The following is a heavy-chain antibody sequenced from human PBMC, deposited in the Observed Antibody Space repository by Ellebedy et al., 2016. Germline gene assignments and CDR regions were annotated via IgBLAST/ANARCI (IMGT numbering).Heavy chain of an antibody. V-gene: IGHV3-23*01. CDR2: ISGSGGST. CDR3: ARVATTILSHFDY. J-gene: IGHJ4*02. D-gene: IGHD5-12*01. Sequence: GESLKISXAASGFTFSSYAMSWVRQAPGKGLEWVSAISGSGGSTYYADSVKGRFTISRDNSKNTLYLQMNSLRAEDTAVYYCARVATTILSHFDYWGQGTLVTVSS. CDR1: GFTFSSYA.